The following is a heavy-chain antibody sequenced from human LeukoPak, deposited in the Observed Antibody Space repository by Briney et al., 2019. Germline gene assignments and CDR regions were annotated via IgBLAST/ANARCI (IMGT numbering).Heavy chain of an antibody. D-gene: IGHD3-3*01. CDR2: MNPNNGYT. V-gene: IGHV1-8*02. CDR3: VRSGTTIFGVVTDTQDY. J-gene: IGHJ4*02. Sequence: SVKVSCKASGYTFTTYDINWVRQATGQGLEWMAWMNPNNGYTGSAQKFQGRLTITRDTSISTAYMELTSLRFEDTAVYYCVRSGTTIFGVVTDTQDYWGQGTLVTVSS. CDR1: GYTFTTYD.